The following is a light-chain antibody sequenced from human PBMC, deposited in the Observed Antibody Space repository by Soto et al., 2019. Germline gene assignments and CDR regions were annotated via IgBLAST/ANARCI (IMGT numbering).Light chain of an antibody. V-gene: IGLV2-14*01. CDR3: NSYTSSSTLV. CDR1: SSDVGGYNY. J-gene: IGLJ3*02. CDR2: DVS. Sequence: QSVLTQPASVSGSPGQSITISCTGTSSDVGGYNYVSWYQQHPGKAPKLMIYDVSNRPSGVSNRFSGSKSGNTASLTISGLQAEDEADYYCNSYTSSSTLVFSGGTKVTVL.